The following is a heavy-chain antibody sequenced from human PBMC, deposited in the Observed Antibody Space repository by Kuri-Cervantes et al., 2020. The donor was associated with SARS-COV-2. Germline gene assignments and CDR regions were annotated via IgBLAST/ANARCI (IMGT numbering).Heavy chain of an antibody. CDR1: GFTFSSYW. V-gene: IGHV3-7*02. CDR2: IKQDGSEK. Sequence: GGSLRLSCAASGFTFSSYWMSWVRQAPGKGLEWVANIKQDGSEKYYVDSVKGRFTISRENAKNSLYLQMNSLRAGDTAVYYCARGEQLVGTATPYYYYGMDVWGQGTTVTVSS. D-gene: IGHD6-6*01. J-gene: IGHJ6*02. CDR3: ARGEQLVGTATPYYYYGMDV.